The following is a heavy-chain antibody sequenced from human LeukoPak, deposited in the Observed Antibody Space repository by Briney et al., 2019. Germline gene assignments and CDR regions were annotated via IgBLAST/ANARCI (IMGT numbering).Heavy chain of an antibody. D-gene: IGHD3-10*01. CDR2: IRYDGSNK. Sequence: GGFLRLSCAASGFTFSSCGMHWVRQGPGKGLEWVAFIRYDGSNKYYADSVKGRFTISRDISKNTLYLQMNSLRTEDTAVYYCAKDSYYYGPGSYVDWWGQGTLVTVSS. CDR1: GFTFSSCG. CDR3: AKDSYYYGPGSYVDW. V-gene: IGHV3-30*02. J-gene: IGHJ4*02.